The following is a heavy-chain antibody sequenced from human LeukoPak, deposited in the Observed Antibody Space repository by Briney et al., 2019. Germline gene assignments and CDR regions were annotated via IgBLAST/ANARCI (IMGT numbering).Heavy chain of an antibody. CDR2: INAGNGYT. CDR3: ARVPAAGTGF. V-gene: IGHV1-3*01. CDR1: GYTFTRYA. Sequence: ASVKVSCKASGYTFTRYAMHWVRQAPGQRLEWMGWINAGNGYTKYSQRFQGRVTITRDTSASTAYMELSSLRSEDTAVYYCARVPAAGTGFWGQGTLVTVSS. J-gene: IGHJ4*02.